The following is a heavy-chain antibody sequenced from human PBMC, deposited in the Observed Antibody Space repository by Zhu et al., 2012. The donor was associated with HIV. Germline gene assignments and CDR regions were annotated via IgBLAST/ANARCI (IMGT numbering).Heavy chain of an antibody. J-gene: IGHJ6*03. CDR3: ARIREDILTGYYYYYIGR. CDR1: GYSISSSNW. CDR2: MSYSGST. Sequence: QVQLQESGPGLVKPSDTLSLTCAVSGYSISSSNWWGWIRQPPGKGLEWIAYMSYSGSTYYNVSLKSRVTMSVDTSKNQFSLKLRSVTAVDTAVYYCARIREDILTGYYYYYIGRLGQRDHGHRLL. D-gene: IGHD3-9*01. V-gene: IGHV4-28*01.